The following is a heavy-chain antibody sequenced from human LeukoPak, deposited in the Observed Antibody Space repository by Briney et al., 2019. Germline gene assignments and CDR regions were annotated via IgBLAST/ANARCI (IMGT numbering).Heavy chain of an antibody. CDR3: ARLGGYCSRTSCTNFDY. CDR2: IIPIFGTA. CDR1: GGTFSSYA. Sequence: ASVEVSCKASGGTFSSYAISWVRQAPGQGLEWMGGIIPIFGTANYAQKFQGRVTITTDESTSTAYMELSSLRSEDTAVYYCARLGGYCSRTSCTNFDYWGQGTLVTVSS. V-gene: IGHV1-69*05. J-gene: IGHJ4*02. D-gene: IGHD2-2*01.